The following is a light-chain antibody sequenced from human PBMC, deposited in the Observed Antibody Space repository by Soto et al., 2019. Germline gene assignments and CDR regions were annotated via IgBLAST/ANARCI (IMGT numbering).Light chain of an antibody. CDR3: SSYTSKNTRV. V-gene: IGLV2-14*01. CDR2: EVS. CDR1: SSDVGGYNY. Sequence: QSALTQPASVSGSPGQSITISCTGTSSDVGGYNYVTWYQQHPGKAPKLMIYEVSHRPSGVSNLFSGSKSANTASLTISGLQAEDEADYYCSSYTSKNTRVFGGGTKLTVL. J-gene: IGLJ3*02.